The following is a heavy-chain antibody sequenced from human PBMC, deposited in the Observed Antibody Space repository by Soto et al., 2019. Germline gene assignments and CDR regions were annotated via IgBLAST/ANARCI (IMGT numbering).Heavy chain of an antibody. D-gene: IGHD6-13*01. J-gene: IGHJ4*02. V-gene: IGHV1-18*01. Sequence: QVQLVQSGAEVKKPGASVKVSCKTSGYTFTSYAISWVRQAPGQGLGWMGWISAYNGNTHYAQKLQGRVTMTTDTSTSTAYMELRSLRSDDTAVYYCARDLAAAGPFDYWGQGTLVTVSS. CDR1: GYTFTSYA. CDR3: ARDLAAAGPFDY. CDR2: ISAYNGNT.